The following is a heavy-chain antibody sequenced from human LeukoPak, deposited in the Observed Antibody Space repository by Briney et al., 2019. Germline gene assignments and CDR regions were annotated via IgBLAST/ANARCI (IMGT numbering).Heavy chain of an antibody. Sequence: GGSLRLSCTASGFTFSGRYMDWVRQAPGKGLEWVGRSRDRANGYTPEYAASVRGRFTISRDDSETSMYLQMNSLKTEDAAVYYCTRGGTSSVAYYYHMDVWGQGTTVTVSS. V-gene: IGHV3-72*01. CDR1: GFTFSGRY. CDR3: TRGGTSSVAYYYHMDV. D-gene: IGHD1-26*01. J-gene: IGHJ6*02. CDR2: SRDRANGYTP.